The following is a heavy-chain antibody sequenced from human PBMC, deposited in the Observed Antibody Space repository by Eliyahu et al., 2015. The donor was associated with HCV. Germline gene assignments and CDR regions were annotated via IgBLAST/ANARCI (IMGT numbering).Heavy chain of an antibody. CDR2: IYTSGST. D-gene: IGHD4-17*01. CDR3: ARDPWRSVTPDAFDI. Sequence: QVQLQESGPGLVKPSETLSLTCTVSGGSISSYYWSWIRQPAGKGLEWIGRIYTSGSTNYNPSLKSRVTMSVDTSKNQFSLKLSSVTAADTAVYYCARDPWRSVTPDAFDIWGQGTMVTVSS. V-gene: IGHV4-4*07. J-gene: IGHJ3*02. CDR1: GGSISSYY.